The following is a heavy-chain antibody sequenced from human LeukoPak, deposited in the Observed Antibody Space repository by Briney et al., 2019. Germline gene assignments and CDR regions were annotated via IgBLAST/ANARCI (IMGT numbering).Heavy chain of an antibody. J-gene: IGHJ4*02. D-gene: IGHD1-7*01. CDR3: AKVTPYGNYLFHY. CDR1: GFTFSRYA. CDR2: ISGSGGRT. V-gene: IGHV3-23*01. Sequence: GGSLTRSCAASGFTFSRYAMSWVRRAPGKGLEWVSGISGSGGRTNYADSVKGRFTIARDNSKNTLYLQMNSLGAEDTAEYYCAKVTPYGNYLFHYWGQGTRVTVSS.